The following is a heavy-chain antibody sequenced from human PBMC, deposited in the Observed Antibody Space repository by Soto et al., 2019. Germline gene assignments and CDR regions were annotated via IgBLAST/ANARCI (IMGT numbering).Heavy chain of an antibody. V-gene: IGHV1-18*01. D-gene: IGHD4-17*01. CDR3: ARDSGYGDYEAFVDV. CDR2: ISAYNGNT. CDR1: GYTFTSYG. Sequence: QVQLVQSGAEVKKPGASVKVSCKASGYTFTSYGISWVRQAPGQGLEWMGWISAYNGNTNYAQKLQGRVTMTTDTTKSTAYMQLRSLRSDDTAVYYCARDSGYGDYEAFVDVWGQGTTVTVSS. J-gene: IGHJ6*02.